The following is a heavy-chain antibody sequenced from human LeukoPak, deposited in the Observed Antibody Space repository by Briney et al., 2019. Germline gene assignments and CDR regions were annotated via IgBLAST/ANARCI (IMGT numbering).Heavy chain of an antibody. CDR1: GGSISSGGYS. Sequence: NTSETLSLTCAVSGGSISSGGYSWSWIRQPPGKGLEWIGYIYHSGSTYYNPSLKSRVTISVDRSKNQFSLKLSSVTAADTAVYYCARLYDYFDYWGQGTLVTVSS. CDR2: IYHSGST. V-gene: IGHV4-30-2*01. D-gene: IGHD5/OR15-5a*01. CDR3: ARLYDYFDY. J-gene: IGHJ4*02.